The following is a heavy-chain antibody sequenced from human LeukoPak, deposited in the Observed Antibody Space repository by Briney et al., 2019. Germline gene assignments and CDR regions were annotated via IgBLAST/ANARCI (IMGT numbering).Heavy chain of an antibody. CDR3: ARDRDNLGYYSEY. CDR2: IYSGGST. V-gene: IGHV3-66*01. Sequence: GGSLRLSCAASEFSVGSNYMTWVRQAPGKGLEWVSLIYSGGSTYYADSVKGRFTISRDNSKNTLYLQMNSLRAEDTAVYYCARDRDNLGYYSEYWGQGTLVTVSS. CDR1: EFSVGSNY. J-gene: IGHJ4*02. D-gene: IGHD5-24*01.